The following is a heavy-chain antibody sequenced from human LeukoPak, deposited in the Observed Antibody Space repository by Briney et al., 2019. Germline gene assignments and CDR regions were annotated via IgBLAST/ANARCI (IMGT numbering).Heavy chain of an antibody. CDR2: ISWNSGSI. J-gene: IGHJ3*02. CDR1: GFTFDDYA. CDR3: AKDYSCGPGAFDI. V-gene: IGHV3-9*01. Sequence: GGSLRLSCAASGFTFDDYAMHWVRQAPGKGLEWVSGISWNSGSIGYADSVKGRFTISRDNAKNSLYLQMNSLRAEDTALYYCAKDYSCGPGAFDIWGQGTMVTVSS. D-gene: IGHD2-2*01.